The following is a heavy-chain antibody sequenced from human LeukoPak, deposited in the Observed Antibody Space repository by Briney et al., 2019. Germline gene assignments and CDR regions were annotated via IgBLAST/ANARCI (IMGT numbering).Heavy chain of an antibody. Sequence: GGSLRLSCAASGFTFSSYWMHWVRQAPGKGLVWVSRINSGGSSTSYADSVKGRFTISRDNAKNSLSLQMNSLRAEDTAVYYCARDLMGIAYRGAFYYWGQGTLVTVSS. D-gene: IGHD6-13*01. CDR3: ARDLMGIAYRGAFYY. CDR2: INSGGSST. CDR1: GFTFSSYW. J-gene: IGHJ4*02. V-gene: IGHV3-74*01.